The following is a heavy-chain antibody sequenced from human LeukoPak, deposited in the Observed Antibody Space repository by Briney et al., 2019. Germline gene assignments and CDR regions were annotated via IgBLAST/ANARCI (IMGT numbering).Heavy chain of an antibody. V-gene: IGHV3-23*01. CDR1: GFTFSNYV. CDR3: AKGASPDYYGSGRFDF. Sequence: QPGGSLRLSSAASGFTFSNYVMSWVRQAPEKGLQWVSSSSGSGGSTYYADSVKGRFTISRDSSKKTVYLQMNSLRDEDTAVYFCAKGASPDYYGSGRFDFWGQGILVTVSS. D-gene: IGHD3-10*01. CDR2: SSGSGGST. J-gene: IGHJ5*01.